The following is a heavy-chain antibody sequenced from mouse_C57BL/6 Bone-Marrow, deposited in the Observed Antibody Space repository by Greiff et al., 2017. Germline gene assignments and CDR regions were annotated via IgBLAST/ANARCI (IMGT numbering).Heavy chain of an antibody. J-gene: IGHJ3*01. D-gene: IGHD1-1*01. CDR2: IWSGGST. CDR1: GFSLTSYG. Sequence: VKVVESGPGLVQPSQSLSITCTVSGFSLTSYGVHWVRQSPGKGLEWLGVIWSGGSTDYNAAFISRLSISKDNSKSQVFFKMNSLQADDTAIYYCAGTTVVERAWFAYWGQGTLVTVSA. V-gene: IGHV2-2*01. CDR3: AGTTVVERAWFAY.